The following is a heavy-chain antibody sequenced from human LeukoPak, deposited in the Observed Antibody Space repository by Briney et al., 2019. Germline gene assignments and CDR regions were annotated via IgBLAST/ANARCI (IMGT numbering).Heavy chain of an antibody. V-gene: IGHV3-21*01. CDR1: GFTFSSYS. CDR3: ARGPSRDGYNDGDY. Sequence: PGGSLRLSCAASGFTFSSYSMNWVRQAPGKGLEWVSSISSSSSYIYYADSVKCRFTISRDNAKNSLYLQMSSLRAEDTAVYYCARGPSRDGYNDGDYWGQGTLVTVSS. J-gene: IGHJ4*02. CDR2: ISSSSSYI. D-gene: IGHD5-24*01.